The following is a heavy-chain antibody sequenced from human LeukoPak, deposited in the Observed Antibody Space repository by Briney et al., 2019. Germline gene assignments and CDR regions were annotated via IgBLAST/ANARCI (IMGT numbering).Heavy chain of an antibody. CDR1: GGSFSGYY. CDR2: INHSGST. D-gene: IGHD5-18*01. CDR3: ARGYQQLWSNNQLDY. Sequence: PSETPSLTCAVYGGSFSGYYWSWIRQPPGKGLEWIGEINHSGSTNYNPSLKSRVTISVDTSKNQFSLKLSSVTAADTAVYYCARGYQQLWSNNQLDYWGQGTLVTVSS. V-gene: IGHV4-34*01. J-gene: IGHJ4*02.